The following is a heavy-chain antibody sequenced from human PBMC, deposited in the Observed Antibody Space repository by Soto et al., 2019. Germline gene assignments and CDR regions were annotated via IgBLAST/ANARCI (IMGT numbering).Heavy chain of an antibody. Sequence: QVQLVQSGAEVKKPGSSVKVSCEASGGRFTSYIFTWVRQAPGQGLEWMGRSIPIQGKADYALKFQDRVTMTADKSTKTAYMELRSLRPDDTAVYYCAKSLVFVDHAYMAVWGKGTTVIVSS. D-gene: IGHD2-21*01. CDR3: AKSLVFVDHAYMAV. CDR2: SIPIQGKA. J-gene: IGHJ6*03. CDR1: GGRFTSYI. V-gene: IGHV1-69*02.